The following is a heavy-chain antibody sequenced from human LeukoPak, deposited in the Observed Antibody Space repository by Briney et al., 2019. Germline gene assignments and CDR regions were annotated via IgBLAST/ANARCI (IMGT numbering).Heavy chain of an antibody. V-gene: IGHV3-23*01. D-gene: IGHD6-19*01. Sequence: PGGSLRLSCAASGFTFSSYAMSWVRQAPGKGLEWVSAISGSGGSTYYADSVKGRFTISRDNSKNTLYLQMNSLRAEDTAVYYCARAYSSGRLVLLDYWGQGTLVTVSS. CDR3: ARAYSSGRLVLLDY. CDR2: ISGSGGST. CDR1: GFTFSSYA. J-gene: IGHJ4*02.